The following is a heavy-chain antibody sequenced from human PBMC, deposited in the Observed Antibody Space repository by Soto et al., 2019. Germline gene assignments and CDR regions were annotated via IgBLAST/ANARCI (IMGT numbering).Heavy chain of an antibody. D-gene: IGHD1-1*01. Sequence: GASVKVSCKASGYTFTGYYMHWVRQAPGQGLEWMGWINPNSGGTNYAQKFQGWVTMTRDTSISTAYMELSRLRSDDTAVYYCARGKQGVPGIQLERRPRYYYYGMDVWGQGTTVTVSS. CDR3: ARGKQGVPGIQLERRPRYYYYGMDV. CDR2: INPNSGGT. J-gene: IGHJ6*02. CDR1: GYTFTGYY. V-gene: IGHV1-2*04.